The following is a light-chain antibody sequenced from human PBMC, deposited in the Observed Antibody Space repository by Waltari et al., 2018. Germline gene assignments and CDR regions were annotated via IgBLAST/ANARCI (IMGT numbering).Light chain of an antibody. Sequence: DIVLTQSPDSLAVSLGERATISCKSSQSVFSRSSNKNYLAGYQQKPGQPPKLIAYWASTRESGVPVRFRASGSVTDFTHTSSGLQAEHVAVCYGQKYYSDPKTFGQGTKVEIK. CDR3: QKYYSDPKT. CDR2: WAS. J-gene: IGKJ1*01. CDR1: QSVFSRSSNKNY. V-gene: IGKV4-1*01.